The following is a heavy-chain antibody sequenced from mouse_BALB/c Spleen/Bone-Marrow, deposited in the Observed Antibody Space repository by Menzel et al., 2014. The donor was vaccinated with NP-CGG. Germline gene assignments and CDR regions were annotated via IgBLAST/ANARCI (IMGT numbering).Heavy chain of an antibody. V-gene: IGHV1S126*01. CDR2: IDPSDSET. CDR1: GYSFTSYW. CDR3: ARVWDEGSYAMDY. D-gene: IGHD4-1*01. Sequence: VQLQQSGPQLVRPGASAKISCKASGYSFTSYWMHWVKQRPGQGLEWIGMIDPSDSETRLNQKFKDKATLTVDKPSSTAYMQLSSPTSEDSAVYYCARVWDEGSYAMDYWGQGTSVTVSS. J-gene: IGHJ4*01.